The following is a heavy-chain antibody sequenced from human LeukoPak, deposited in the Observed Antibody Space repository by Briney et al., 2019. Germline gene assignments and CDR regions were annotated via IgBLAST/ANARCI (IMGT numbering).Heavy chain of an antibody. D-gene: IGHD3-16*02. CDR2: IYYSGST. V-gene: IGHV4-59*01. CDR1: GGSISSYY. CDR3: ARVIDDYVWGSYRSPYYFDY. J-gene: IGHJ4*02. Sequence: SETLSLTCTVSGGSISSYYWSWVRQPPAKGLEWIGYIYYSGSTNYNPSLKSRVTISVDTSKNQFSLKLSSVTAADTAVYYCARVIDDYVWGSYRSPYYFDYWGQGTLVTVSS.